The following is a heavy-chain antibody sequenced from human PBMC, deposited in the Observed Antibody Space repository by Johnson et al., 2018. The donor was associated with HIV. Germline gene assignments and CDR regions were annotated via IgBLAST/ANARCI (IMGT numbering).Heavy chain of an antibody. CDR1: GFTFSSYA. D-gene: IGHD7-27*01. CDR3: ARDPSTQDSRLTGDFGAFDI. CDR2: ISFDGNLK. J-gene: IGHJ3*02. Sequence: QVQVVESGGGLVQPGGSLRLSCAASGFTFSSYAMHWVRQAPGKGPEWVAVISFDGNLKKYADSVKGRFRISRDNVKNSLYLQMDSLRAEDTAFYYCARDPSTQDSRLTGDFGAFDIWGQGTMVIVSS. V-gene: IGHV3-30*04.